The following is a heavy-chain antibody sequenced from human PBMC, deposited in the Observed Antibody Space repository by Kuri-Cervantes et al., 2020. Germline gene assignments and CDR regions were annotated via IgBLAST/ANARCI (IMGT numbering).Heavy chain of an antibody. CDR2: MYFSGST. J-gene: IGHJ4*02. CDR3: ARVVHYYDSSGWHFDY. CDR1: GGSISSYY. V-gene: IGHV4-4*08. Sequence: SGSLCLSCAAPGGSISSYYWSWIRQPPGKALEWIGYMYFSGSTYYNPSLKSRVTISVDTSKNQFTLKLSSVTAADTAVYYCARVVHYYDSSGWHFDYWGQGTLVTVSS. D-gene: IGHD3-22*01.